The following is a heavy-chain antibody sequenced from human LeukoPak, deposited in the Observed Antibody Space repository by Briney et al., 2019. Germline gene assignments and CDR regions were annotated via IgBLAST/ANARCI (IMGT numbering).Heavy chain of an antibody. CDR3: ARDGYIYGSLDY. CDR2: ISVYNGNT. V-gene: IGHV1-18*04. Sequence: ASVKVSCKASGSTFISYGITWVRQAPGQGLEWMGWISVYNGNTNYAQKLQGRVTMTTDTSTSTAYMELRSLTSDDTAVYFCARDGYIYGSLDYWGQGTLVTVSS. D-gene: IGHD5-18*01. CDR1: GSTFISYG. J-gene: IGHJ4*02.